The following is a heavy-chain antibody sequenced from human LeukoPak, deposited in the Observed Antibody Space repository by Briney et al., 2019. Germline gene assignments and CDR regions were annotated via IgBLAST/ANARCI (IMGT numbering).Heavy chain of an antibody. J-gene: IGHJ5*02. CDR3: ARGLMWGFDP. CDR2: IYSGGTT. D-gene: IGHD2-8*01. V-gene: IGHV3-66*01. Sequence: GGPLRLSCAASGFTVSSNYMSWVRQAPGKGLEWVSVIYSGGTTHYGDSVKGRFTISRDNSKNTLYLQMDSLRVEDTAVYYCARGLMWGFDPWGQGTLVTVSS. CDR1: GFTVSSNY.